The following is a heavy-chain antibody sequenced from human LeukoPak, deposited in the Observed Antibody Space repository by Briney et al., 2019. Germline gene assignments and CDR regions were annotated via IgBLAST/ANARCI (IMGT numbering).Heavy chain of an antibody. Sequence: GVSLRLSCEASGFTFNTYSMKWARHSPRKVLEWVSSIYSSWGYIFYADSVKGRFIIPRDNAKDSLYLQMKSLRVAETAVYYCLRGDRRDYWGQGTLVTVSS. J-gene: IGHJ4*02. D-gene: IGHD2-15*01. V-gene: IGHV3-21*06. CDR3: LRGDRRDY. CDR2: IYSSWGYI. CDR1: GFTFNTYS.